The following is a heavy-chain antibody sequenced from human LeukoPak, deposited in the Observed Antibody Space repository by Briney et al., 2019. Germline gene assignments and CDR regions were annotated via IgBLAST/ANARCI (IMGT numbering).Heavy chain of an antibody. J-gene: IGHJ5*02. CDR2: IFPGDSDT. D-gene: IGHD3-10*01. CDR1: GYSFTSYW. CDR3: ARRGTMAVRAYWFDP. V-gene: IGHV5-51*01. Sequence: GESLKISCKGSGYSFTSYWIAWVRQMPGGGLEWMGIIFPGDSDTRYSPSFQGQVTISADRSSSTAYLQWSSLKASDTALYYCARRGTMAVRAYWFDPWGQGTLVTVSS.